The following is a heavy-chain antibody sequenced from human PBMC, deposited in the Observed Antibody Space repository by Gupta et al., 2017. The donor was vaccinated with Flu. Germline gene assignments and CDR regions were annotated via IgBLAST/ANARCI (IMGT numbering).Heavy chain of an antibody. CDR1: GFTFSSYA. V-gene: IGHV3-23*01. CDR2: ISGSGGRT. D-gene: IGHD3-9*01. Sequence: EVQLLESGGGLVQPGGSLRLSCATSGFTFSSYAMSWVRQAPGKGLEWVSGISGSGGRTYYADSVKGRLTISRDNSRNTLYLQMNSLRADDTAVYFCAKRLKDILTGYLHFYAMDVWGQGTTVTVSS. J-gene: IGHJ6*02. CDR3: AKRLKDILTGYLHFYAMDV.